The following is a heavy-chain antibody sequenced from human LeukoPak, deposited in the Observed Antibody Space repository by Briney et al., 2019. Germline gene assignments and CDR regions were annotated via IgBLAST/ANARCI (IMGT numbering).Heavy chain of an antibody. D-gene: IGHD3-3*01. CDR1: GGSFSDFY. CDR2: ISHSGGI. CDR3: VRGYSEYWSD. Sequence: SETLSLTCAAYGGSFSDFYWNWIRQPPGKGLEWIGQISHSGGINYNPSLQSRVTLSVDTSNNHFSLRLTPVTAVDTAVYYCVRGYSEYWSDWGQGSLVTVSS. V-gene: IGHV4-34*01. J-gene: IGHJ4*02.